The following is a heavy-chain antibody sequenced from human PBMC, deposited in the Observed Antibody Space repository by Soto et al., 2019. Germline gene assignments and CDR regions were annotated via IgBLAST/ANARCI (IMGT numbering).Heavy chain of an antibody. J-gene: IGHJ2*01. CDR1: GGSISSGGYS. CDR2: IYHSGST. V-gene: IGHV4-30-2*01. CDR3: ARAYYDSSGYYYGWYFDL. Sequence: SETLSLTCAVSGGSISSGGYSWSWIRQPPGKGLEWIGYIYHSGSTYYNPSLESRVTISVDRSKNQFSLKLSSVTAADTAVYYCARAYYDSSGYYYGWYFDLWGRGTLVTVSS. D-gene: IGHD3-22*01.